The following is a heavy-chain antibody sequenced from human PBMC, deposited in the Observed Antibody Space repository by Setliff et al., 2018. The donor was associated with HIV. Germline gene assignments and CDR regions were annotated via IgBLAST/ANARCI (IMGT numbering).Heavy chain of an antibody. CDR2: ISSSSSTI. D-gene: IGHD3-22*01. J-gene: IGHJ4*02. Sequence: LRLSCAASGFTFSSYSMNWVRQAPGKGLEWVSYISSSSSTIYYADSVKGRFTISRDNAKNSLYLQMNSLRAEDTAVYYCARDYYDSSGYWSYWGQGTLVTVSS. CDR1: GFTFSSYS. CDR3: ARDYYDSSGYWSY. V-gene: IGHV3-48*01.